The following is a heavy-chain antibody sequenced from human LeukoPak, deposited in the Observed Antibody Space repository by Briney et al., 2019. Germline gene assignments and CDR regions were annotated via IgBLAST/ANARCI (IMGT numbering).Heavy chain of an antibody. CDR2: IWYDGSNK. D-gene: IGHD2-15*01. J-gene: IGHJ4*02. Sequence: GGSLRLSCAASGFTFSSYDMHWVRQAPGKGLEWVALIWYDGSNKNYADSVKGRFTISRDNSKNTVYLQMDSLRAEDTAVYYCTTRLQHHFDYWGQGTQVTVSS. V-gene: IGHV3-30*02. CDR3: TTRLQHHFDY. CDR1: GFTFSSYD.